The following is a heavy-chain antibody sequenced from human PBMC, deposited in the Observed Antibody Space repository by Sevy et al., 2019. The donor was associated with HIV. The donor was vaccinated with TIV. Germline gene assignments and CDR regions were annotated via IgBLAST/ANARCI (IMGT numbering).Heavy chain of an antibody. CDR2: IKSKTDGGTT. Sequence: GGSLRLSCEASGFTLSSYTMNWVRQSPGKGLEWVGRIKSKTDGGTTDYIAPVRSRFVISRDDSRDTVYLQMNSLKTEDTAVYYCNTDLAYGDYWKGYWGQGTLVTVSS. CDR3: NTDLAYGDYWKGY. CDR1: GFTLSSYT. V-gene: IGHV3-15*01. J-gene: IGHJ4*02. D-gene: IGHD4-17*01.